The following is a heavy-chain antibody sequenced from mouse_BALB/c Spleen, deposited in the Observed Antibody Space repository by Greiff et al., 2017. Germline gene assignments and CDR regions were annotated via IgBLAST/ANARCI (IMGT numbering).Heavy chain of an antibody. CDR2: INPYNGDT. Sequence: VHVKQSGPELVKPGASVKISCKASGYSFTGYFMNWVMQSHGKSLEWIGRINPYNGDTFYNQKFKGKATLTVDKSSSTAHMELRSLASEDSAVYYCARKDGVAYYFDYWGQGTTLTVSS. CDR3: ARKDGVAYYFDY. J-gene: IGHJ2*01. V-gene: IGHV1-20*02. CDR1: GYSFTGYF.